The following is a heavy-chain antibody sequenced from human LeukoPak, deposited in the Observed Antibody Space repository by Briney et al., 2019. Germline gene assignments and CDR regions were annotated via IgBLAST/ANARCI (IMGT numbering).Heavy chain of an antibody. V-gene: IGHV5-51*01. D-gene: IGHD2-8*01. CDR2: IYPGDSNA. Sequence: GESLKISCKASGYTFDNSWISWVRLVSGQGLEWMGIIYPGDSNARYNPSFQGHVTMSVDRSIDPAYLQWSSLQASDTATYYCATQYAQFYDFWGQGTLVTVSS. J-gene: IGHJ4*02. CDR1: GYTFDNSW. CDR3: ATQYAQFYDF.